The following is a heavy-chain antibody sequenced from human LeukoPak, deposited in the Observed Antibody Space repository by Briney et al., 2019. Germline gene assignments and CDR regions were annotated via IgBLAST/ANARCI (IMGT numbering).Heavy chain of an antibody. CDR3: ARDLVPVGATIPFDY. CDR2: IYYSGST. D-gene: IGHD1-26*01. V-gene: IGHV4-59*01. J-gene: IGHJ4*02. Sequence: SETLSLTCTVSGGSISSYYWSWIRQPPGKGLEWIGYIYYSGSTNYNPSLKSRVTISVDTSKNQFSLKLSSVTAADTAVYYCARDLVPVGATIPFDYWGQGTLVTVSS. CDR1: GGSISSYY.